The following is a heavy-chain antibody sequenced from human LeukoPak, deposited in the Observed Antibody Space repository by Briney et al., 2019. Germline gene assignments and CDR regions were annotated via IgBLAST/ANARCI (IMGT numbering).Heavy chain of an antibody. V-gene: IGHV4-34*01. CDR1: GGSFSGYY. CDR3: ARGGGYSYGYYYYYGMDV. CDR2: INHSGST. J-gene: IGHJ6*02. D-gene: IGHD5-18*01. Sequence: SETLSLTCAVYGGSFSGYYWSWIRQPPGKGLEWVGEINHSGSTNYNPSLKSRVTISVDTSKNQFSLKLSSVTAADTAVYYCARGGGYSYGYYYYYGMDVWGQGTTVTVSS.